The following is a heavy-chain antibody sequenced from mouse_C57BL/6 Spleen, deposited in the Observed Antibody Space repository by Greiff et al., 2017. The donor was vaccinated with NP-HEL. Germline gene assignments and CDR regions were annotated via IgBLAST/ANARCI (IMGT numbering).Heavy chain of an antibody. CDR3: TTAASSSWYFDV. J-gene: IGHJ1*03. V-gene: IGHV14-4*01. Sequence: EVQLQQSGAELVRPGASVKLSCTASGFNIKDDYMHWVKQRPEQGLEWIGWIDAENGDTEYASKLQGKATITADTSSNTAYLQLSSLTSEDTAVYYCTTAASSSWYFDVWGTGTTVTVSS. CDR2: IDAENGDT. D-gene: IGHD1-1*01. CDR1: GFNIKDDY.